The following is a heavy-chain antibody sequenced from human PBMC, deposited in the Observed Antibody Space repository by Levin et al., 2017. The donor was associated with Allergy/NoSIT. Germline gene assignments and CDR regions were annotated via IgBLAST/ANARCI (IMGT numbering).Heavy chain of an antibody. CDR3: AGYCSSTSCAYDAFDI. Sequence: ESLKISCAVYGGSFSGYYWSWIRQPPGKGLEWIGEINHSGSTNYNPSLKSRVTISVDTSKNQFSLKLSSVTAADTAVYYCAGYCSSTSCAYDAFDIWGQGTMVTVSS. D-gene: IGHD2-2*03. J-gene: IGHJ3*02. V-gene: IGHV4-34*01. CDR2: INHSGST. CDR1: GGSFSGYY.